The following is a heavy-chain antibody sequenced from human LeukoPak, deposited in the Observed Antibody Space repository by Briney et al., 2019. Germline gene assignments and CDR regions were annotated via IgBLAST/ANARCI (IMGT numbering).Heavy chain of an antibody. CDR3: ARRRIQRSYFDY. Sequence: SETLSLTCTVSGYSISSGYYWSWIRQPPGKGLEWIGEINHSGSTNYNPSLKSRVTISVDTSKNQFSLKLSSVTAADTAVYYCARRRIQRSYFDYWGQGTLVTVSS. CDR2: INHSGST. J-gene: IGHJ4*02. CDR1: GYSISSGYY. V-gene: IGHV4-38-2*02. D-gene: IGHD5-18*01.